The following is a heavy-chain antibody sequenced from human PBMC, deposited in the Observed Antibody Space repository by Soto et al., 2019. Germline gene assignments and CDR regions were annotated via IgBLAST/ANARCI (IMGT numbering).Heavy chain of an antibody. V-gene: IGHV4-39*01. CDR1: GGSISSSSYY. CDR2: IYYSGST. J-gene: IGHJ5*02. CDR3: ALNLRFLEWSPKNWFDP. Sequence: PSETLSLTCTVSGGSISSSSYYWGWIRQPPGKGLEWIGSIYYSGSTYYNPSLKSRVTISVDTSKNQFSLKLSSVTAADTAVYYCALNLRFLEWSPKNWFDPWGQGTLVTVSS. D-gene: IGHD3-3*01.